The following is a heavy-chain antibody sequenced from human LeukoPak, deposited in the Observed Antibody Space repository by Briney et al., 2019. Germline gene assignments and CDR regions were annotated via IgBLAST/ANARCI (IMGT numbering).Heavy chain of an antibody. CDR3: ARVVGDSSGYYWRYYFDY. CDR2: IYHSGST. V-gene: IGHV4-30-2*01. D-gene: IGHD3-22*01. CDR1: GGSISSGGYS. J-gene: IGHJ4*02. Sequence: KSSETLSPTCAVSGGSISSGGYSWSWIRQPPGKGLEWIGYIYHSGSTYYNPSLKSRVTISVDRSKNQFSLKLSSVTAADTAVYYCARVVGDSSGYYWRYYFDYWGQGTLVTVSS.